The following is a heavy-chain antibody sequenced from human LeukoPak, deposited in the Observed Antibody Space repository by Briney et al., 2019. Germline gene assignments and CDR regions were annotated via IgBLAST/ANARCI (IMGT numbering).Heavy chain of an antibody. V-gene: IGHV4-59*12. CDR1: GGSISSYY. CDR3: ARGAEAFD. Sequence: SETLSLTCTVSGGSISSYYWSWLRQPPGKGLEWIGYIYYSGSTNYNPSLKRRVTISVDTSKIQFSLKLSSVTAADTAIYYCARGAEAFDWGQGSLVTVSS. J-gene: IGHJ4*02. CDR2: IYYSGST.